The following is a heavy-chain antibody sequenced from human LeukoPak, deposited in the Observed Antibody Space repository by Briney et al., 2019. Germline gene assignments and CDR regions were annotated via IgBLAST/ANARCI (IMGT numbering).Heavy chain of an antibody. CDR2: ISGSGGST. V-gene: IGHV3-23*01. Sequence: PGGSLRLSCAASGFTFSSYAMSWVRQAPGKGLEWVSAISGSGGSTYYADSVKGRFTISRDNAKNSLYLQMNSLRAEDTAVYYCARDDGYYSNWFDPWGQGTLVTVSS. D-gene: IGHD3-3*01. J-gene: IGHJ5*02. CDR1: GFTFSSYA. CDR3: ARDDGYYSNWFDP.